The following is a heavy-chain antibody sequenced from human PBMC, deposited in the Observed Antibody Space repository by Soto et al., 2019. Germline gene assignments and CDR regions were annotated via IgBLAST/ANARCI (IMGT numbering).Heavy chain of an antibody. CDR3: ARGYCSSTSCNQLRDYYYYYGMDV. J-gene: IGHJ6*02. V-gene: IGHV3-7*05. D-gene: IGHD2-2*01. Sequence: GGSLRLSCAASGFTFSSYWMSWVRQAPGKGLEWVANIKQDGSEKYYVDSVKGRFTISRDNAKNSLYLQMNSLRAEDTAVYYCARGYCSSTSCNQLRDYYYYYGMDVWGQGTTVTVSS. CDR1: GFTFSSYW. CDR2: IKQDGSEK.